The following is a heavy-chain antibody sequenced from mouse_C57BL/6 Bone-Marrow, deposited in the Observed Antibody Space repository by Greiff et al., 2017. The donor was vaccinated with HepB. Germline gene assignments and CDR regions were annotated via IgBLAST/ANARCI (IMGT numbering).Heavy chain of an antibody. CDR3: ASRDYLFYAMDY. J-gene: IGHJ4*01. Sequence: VQLQQPGAELVKPGASVKLSCKASGYTFTSYWMHWVKQRPGQGLEWIGMIHPNSGSTNYNEKFKSKATLTVDKSSSTAYMQLSSLTSEDSAVYYCASRDYLFYAMDYWGQGTSVTVSS. CDR2: IHPNSGST. V-gene: IGHV1-64*01. CDR1: GYTFTSYW. D-gene: IGHD1-1*02.